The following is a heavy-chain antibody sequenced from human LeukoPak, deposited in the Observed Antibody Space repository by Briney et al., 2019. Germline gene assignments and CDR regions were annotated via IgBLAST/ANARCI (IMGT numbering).Heavy chain of an antibody. CDR1: GYTFTDYG. J-gene: IGHJ4*02. Sequence: ASVKVSCKASGYTFTDYGISWVRQAPGQGLERMGWISTYNDNTNYAQKLQGRVAMTTDTTTSTAYMELRSLRSDDTAVYYCARDCSRNGYYCYWGQGTLVTVSS. D-gene: IGHD3-22*01. V-gene: IGHV1-18*01. CDR3: ARDCSRNGYYCY. CDR2: ISTYNDNT.